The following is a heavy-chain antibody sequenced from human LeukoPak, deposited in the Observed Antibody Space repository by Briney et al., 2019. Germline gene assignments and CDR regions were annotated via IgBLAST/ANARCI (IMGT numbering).Heavy chain of an antibody. J-gene: IGHJ4*02. CDR2: IYYSGST. CDR1: GGSISSGDYY. Sequence: ASETLSLTCTVSGGSISSGDYYWSWIRQPPGKGLEWIGYIYYSGSTYYNPSLKSRVTISVDTSKNQFSLKLSSVTAADTAVYYCASILYGDYEEFVDYWGQGTLVTVSS. D-gene: IGHD4-17*01. CDR3: ASILYGDYEEFVDY. V-gene: IGHV4-30-4*01.